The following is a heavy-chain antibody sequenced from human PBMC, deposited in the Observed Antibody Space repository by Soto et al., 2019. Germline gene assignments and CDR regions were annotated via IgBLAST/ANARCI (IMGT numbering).Heavy chain of an antibody. CDR1: GVTFSGNS. CDR2: ISGIGGST. D-gene: IGHD3-10*01. J-gene: IGHJ5*02. Sequence: PGGSLRLSCAASGVTFSGNSISCCLQAPGKEVEWVSAISGIGGSTYYTDSVKGRFTISTDNSKNTLYLQMNSVTAEDTALYYCAKAPAVTYYDPWGQGTLVTVSS. CDR3: AKAPAVTYYDP. V-gene: IGHV3-23*01.